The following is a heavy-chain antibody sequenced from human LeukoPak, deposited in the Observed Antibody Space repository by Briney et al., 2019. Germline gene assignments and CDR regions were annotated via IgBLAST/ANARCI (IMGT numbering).Heavy chain of an antibody. V-gene: IGHV3-7*01. CDR2: IKQDGSEK. D-gene: IGHD3-10*01. Sequence: GGSLRLSCAASGFTFSSYWMSWVRQAPGKGLEWVANIKQDGSEKYYVDSVKGRFTISRDNPKNSLYLQVNNLRAEDTAVYYCASGLGRAVYYGSGRADYWGQGTLATVSS. CDR1: GFTFSSYW. CDR3: ASGLGRAVYYGSGRADY. J-gene: IGHJ4*02.